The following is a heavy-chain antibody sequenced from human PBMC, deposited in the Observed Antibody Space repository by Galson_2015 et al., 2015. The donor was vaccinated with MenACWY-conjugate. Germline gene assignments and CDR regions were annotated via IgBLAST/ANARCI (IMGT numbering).Heavy chain of an antibody. CDR1: GFSLPTSGVG. V-gene: IGHV2-5*02. D-gene: IGHD3-16*01. CDR2: IYWDDDR. CDR3: VHIVITYGGLSGDDAFDV. Sequence: PALVTPTPTLTLTCTFSGFSLPTSGVGVGWIRQPPGKALEWLALIYWDDDRRYSPSLRTRLAITKDTSRNQVVFTMANMDPVDTATYYCVHIVITYGGLSGDDAFDVRGLGTVVTVSS. J-gene: IGHJ3*01.